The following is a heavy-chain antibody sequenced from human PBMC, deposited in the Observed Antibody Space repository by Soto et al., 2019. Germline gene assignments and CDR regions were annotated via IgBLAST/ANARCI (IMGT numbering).Heavy chain of an antibody. D-gene: IGHD3-22*01. V-gene: IGHV1-46*01. CDR1: GYTFTIYY. CDR2: INPSGGST. CDR3: ARVQYYYDSSGSVDY. J-gene: IGHJ4*02. Sequence: VASVKVSCTASGYTFTIYYMHWVRQAPGQGLEWMGIINPSGGSTSYAQKFQGRVTMTRDTSTSTVYMELSSLRSEDTAVYYCARVQYYYDSSGSVDYWGQGTLVTVSS.